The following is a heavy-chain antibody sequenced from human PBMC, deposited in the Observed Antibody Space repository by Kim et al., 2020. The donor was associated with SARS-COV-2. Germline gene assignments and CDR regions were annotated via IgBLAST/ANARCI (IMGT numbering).Heavy chain of an antibody. Sequence: TKYSQWFQGRVTITRDTSASTAYMELSSLRSEDTAVYYCARDLSVATFDYWGQGTLVTVSS. CDR2: T. V-gene: IGHV1-3*01. D-gene: IGHD5-12*01. J-gene: IGHJ4*02. CDR3: ARDLSVATFDY.